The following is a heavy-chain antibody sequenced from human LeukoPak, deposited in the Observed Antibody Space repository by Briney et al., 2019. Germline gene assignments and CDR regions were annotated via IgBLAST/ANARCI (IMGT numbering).Heavy chain of an antibody. CDR1: GGSISRGGYY. CDR3: ARSPRDIVVVPAARWFFDY. D-gene: IGHD2-2*01. Sequence: SETLSLTCTVSGGSISRGGYYWSWIRQHPGKGLEWIGYIYYSGSTYYNPSLKSRVTISVDTSKNQFSLKLSSVTAADTAVYYCARSPRDIVVVPAARWFFDYWGQGTLVTVSS. CDR2: IYYSGST. J-gene: IGHJ4*02. V-gene: IGHV4-31*03.